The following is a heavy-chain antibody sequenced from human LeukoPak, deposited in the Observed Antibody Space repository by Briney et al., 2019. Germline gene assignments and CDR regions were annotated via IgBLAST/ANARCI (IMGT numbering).Heavy chain of an antibody. Sequence: PSETLSLTCTVSGGSISTSSYYWGWIRQPPGKGLEWIGSTYYSGSTYYNPSLKSRVTISVETSKNQFSLKLSSVTAADTAVYYCARQSQYYGSGSYYNYWGQGTLVTVSS. CDR2: TYYSGST. J-gene: IGHJ4*02. CDR1: GGSISTSSYY. V-gene: IGHV4-39*01. D-gene: IGHD3-10*01. CDR3: ARQSQYYGSGSYYNY.